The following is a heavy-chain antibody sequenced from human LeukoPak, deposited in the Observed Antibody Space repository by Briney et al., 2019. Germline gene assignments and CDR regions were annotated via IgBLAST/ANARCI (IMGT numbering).Heavy chain of an antibody. CDR2: ISAYNGNT. D-gene: IGHD3-22*01. CDR3: ARLDDSSGNFDY. V-gene: IGHV1-18*01. CDR1: GYTFTSYG. Sequence: ASVKVSCKASGYTFTSYGISWVRQAPGQGLEWMGWISAYNGNTNYAQKLQGRVTMTTDTSTSTAYMELSSLRSEDTAVYYCARLDDSSGNFDYWGQGTLVTVSS. J-gene: IGHJ4*02.